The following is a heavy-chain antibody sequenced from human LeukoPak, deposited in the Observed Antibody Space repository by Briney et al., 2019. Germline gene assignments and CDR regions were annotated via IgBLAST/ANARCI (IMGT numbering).Heavy chain of an antibody. V-gene: IGHV4-34*01. CDR1: GGSFSGYY. CDR3: ARSNWGQPPDY. J-gene: IGHJ4*02. CDR2: INHSGST. Sequence: SETLSLTCAVYGGSFSGYYWSWIRQPPGKGLEWIGEINHSGSTNYNPSLKSRVTISVDTSKNQFSLKLSFVTAADTAVYYCARSNWGQPPDYWGQGTLVTVSS. D-gene: IGHD7-27*01.